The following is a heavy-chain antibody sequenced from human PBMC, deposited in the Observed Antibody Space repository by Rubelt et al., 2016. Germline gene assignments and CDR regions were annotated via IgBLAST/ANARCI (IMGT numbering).Heavy chain of an antibody. CDR1: GFTFSSHG. J-gene: IGHJ6*02. CDR2: VWYDGSHQ. V-gene: IGHV3-33*01. Sequence: VQLVESGGHLEQPGGSLRLSCAPSGFTFSSHGMHWVRQAPGKGLEWVAVVWYDGSHQYYGDSVKGRFTISRNNSKKTLYLQMTSLGAEDTAVYYCARDVIPYYYYGMDVWGQGTTVTVSS. CDR3: ARDVIPYYYYGMDV. D-gene: IGHD3-16*02.